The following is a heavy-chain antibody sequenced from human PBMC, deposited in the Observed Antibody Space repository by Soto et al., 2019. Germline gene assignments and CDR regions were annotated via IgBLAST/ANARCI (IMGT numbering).Heavy chain of an antibody. V-gene: IGHV4-34*01. CDR2: INPSGST. J-gene: IGHJ4*02. D-gene: IGHD4-17*01. Sequence: QVQLQQWGAGLLKPSETLSLTCAVYGGSFSGYYWSWIRQPPGKGLEWIGEINPSGSTNYTPSLKSRVTMSGDTPKNRFSLKLTSVTAADTAVYYCARGRDGGAANWGQGTLVTVSS. CDR3: ARGRDGGAAN. CDR1: GGSFSGYY.